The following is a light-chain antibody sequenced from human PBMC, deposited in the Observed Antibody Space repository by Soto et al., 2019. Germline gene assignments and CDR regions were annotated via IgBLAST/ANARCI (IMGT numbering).Light chain of an antibody. CDR3: QSYDSSLSGHVV. CDR1: SSNIVAGYD. V-gene: IGLV1-40*01. Sequence: QSVLTQPPSVSGAPGQRVTISCTGSSSNIVAGYDVHWYQQLPGTAPKLLIYDNNNRPSGVPDRFSGSKSGTSASLAITGLQAEDEADYYCQSYDSSLSGHVVFGGGTKLTVL. CDR2: DNN. J-gene: IGLJ2*01.